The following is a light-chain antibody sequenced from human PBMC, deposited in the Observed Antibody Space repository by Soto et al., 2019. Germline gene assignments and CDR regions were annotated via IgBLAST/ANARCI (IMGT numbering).Light chain of an antibody. CDR3: QHNYNTALA. V-gene: IGKV1-39*01. J-gene: IGKJ1*01. CDR1: QGISTY. Sequence: DIQMTQSPPSLSASVGDRVTITCRASQGISTYLNWFQQKPGKAPKLLIYAASSLQSGVPSRFSGSGSGTGFTLTISSLEPEDFATYYCQHNYNTALAFGQGTKVDMK. CDR2: AAS.